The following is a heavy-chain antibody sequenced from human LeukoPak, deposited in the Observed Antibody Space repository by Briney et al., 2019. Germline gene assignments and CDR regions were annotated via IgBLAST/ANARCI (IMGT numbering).Heavy chain of an antibody. V-gene: IGHV1-8*01. Sequence: ASVKVSCKASGYTFTSYDINWVRQATGQGLEWMGWMNPNSGNTGYAQKFQGRVTMTRNTSISTAYMELSSLRSEDTAVYYCARSVDYAYYMDVWGKGTTVTISS. D-gene: IGHD4-17*01. CDR2: MNPNSGNT. CDR3: ARSVDYAYYMDV. CDR1: GYTFTSYD. J-gene: IGHJ6*03.